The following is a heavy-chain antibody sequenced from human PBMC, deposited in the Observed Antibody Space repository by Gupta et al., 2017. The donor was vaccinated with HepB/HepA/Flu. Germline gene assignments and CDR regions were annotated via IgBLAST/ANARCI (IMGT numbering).Heavy chain of an antibody. J-gene: IGHJ4*02. CDR3: ARDVGSGSYPGFFDY. Sequence: QVHLQESGPGLVKPSETLSLTFTVSGGSISSGNYYWAWVRLPPGKGLEWIGSIYYSGSTYDNPSLKSRLTMSVDIFKNEFSLKLSAVTAADTADYYCARDVGSGSYPGFFDYWGRGALVTVSS. CDR2: IYYSGST. D-gene: IGHD3-10*01. CDR1: GGSISSGNYY. V-gene: IGHV4-39*02.